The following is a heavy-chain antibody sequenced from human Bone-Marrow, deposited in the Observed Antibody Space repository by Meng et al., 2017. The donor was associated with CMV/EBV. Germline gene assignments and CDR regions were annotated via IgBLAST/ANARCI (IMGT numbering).Heavy chain of an antibody. CDR2: IIPIFGTA. V-gene: IGHV1-69*06. Sequence: KAPGGTFSSYAISWVRQAPGQGLEWMGGIIPIFGTANYAQKFQGRVTITADKSTSTAYMELSSLRSEDTAVYYCARDSGDPSLDDFHYWGQGTLVTVSS. D-gene: IGHD3-10*01. CDR1: GGTFSSYA. CDR3: ARDSGDPSLDDFHY. J-gene: IGHJ4*02.